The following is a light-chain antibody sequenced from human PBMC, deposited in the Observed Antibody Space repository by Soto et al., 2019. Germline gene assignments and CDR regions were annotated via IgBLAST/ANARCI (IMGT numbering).Light chain of an antibody. V-gene: IGKV3-20*01. CDR2: GAS. CDR1: QSLLNNY. Sequence: EIVLTQSPGTLSLSAGERATLSCRASQSLLNNYLAWYQQKPGQAPRLLIYGASSRATGIPDRFSGSGSGTDFTLTISRLEPEDFAVYYCQQYGSSPRTFGQGTKVDIK. J-gene: IGKJ1*01. CDR3: QQYGSSPRT.